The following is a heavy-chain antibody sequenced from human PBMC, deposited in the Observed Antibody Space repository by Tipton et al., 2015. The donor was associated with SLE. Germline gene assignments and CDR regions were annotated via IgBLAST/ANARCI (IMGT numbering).Heavy chain of an antibody. D-gene: IGHD3-10*01. Sequence: SLRLSCAASGFTFDDYAMHWVRQAPGKGLEWVSGISWNSDTIAYADSVKGRFTISRHNAKNSLYLQMNSLTSDDTAVYFCARGLTYYSRSGSFSTRTHDDYWGQGTLVTVSS. J-gene: IGHJ4*02. V-gene: IGHV3-9*01. CDR3: ARGLTYYSRSGSFSTRTHDDY. CDR2: ISWNSDTI. CDR1: GFTFDDYA.